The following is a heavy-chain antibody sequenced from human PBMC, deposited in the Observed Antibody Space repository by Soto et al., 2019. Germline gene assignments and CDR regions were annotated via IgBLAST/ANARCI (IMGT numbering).Heavy chain of an antibody. CDR1: GFTFSSYA. CDR2: ISGSGGSK. D-gene: IGHD2-15*01. CDR3: ATPPRGIVVVAVASRGVIDY. J-gene: IGHJ4*02. Sequence: EVQLLESGGGLVQPGGSLRLSCAASGFTFSSYAMSWVRQAPGKGLEWVSAISGSGGSKYYADSVKGRFTISRDNSKNAPNLQMTSQRAEDTAVYYSATPPRGIVVVAVASRGVIDYWGQGTLVTVSS. V-gene: IGHV3-23*01.